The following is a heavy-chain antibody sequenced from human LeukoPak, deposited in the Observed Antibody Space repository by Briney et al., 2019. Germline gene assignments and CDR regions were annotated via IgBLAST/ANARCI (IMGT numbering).Heavy chain of an antibody. CDR2: IYHSGNT. Sequence: SETPSLTCTVSGYSISSGYYWGWIRQPPGKGLEWIGNIYHSGNTNHSPPLKSRVTISVDTSKNRFSLKLSSVTAADTAVYYCARRGRAAGKYGGYEYWYFGYWGQGTLVTVAS. V-gene: IGHV4-38-2*02. D-gene: IGHD5-12*01. CDR3: ARRGRAAGKYGGYEYWYFGY. J-gene: IGHJ4*02. CDR1: GYSISSGYY.